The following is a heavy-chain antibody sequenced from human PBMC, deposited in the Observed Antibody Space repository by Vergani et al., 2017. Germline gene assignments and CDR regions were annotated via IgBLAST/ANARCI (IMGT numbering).Heavy chain of an antibody. V-gene: IGHV4-59*01. CDR1: GGSLSGYY. CDR3: ARSIVSRNPPDYFDN. CDR2: VEDSGYF. Sequence: QVQLQESGPGLVRPSETLSLTFTVSGGSLSGYYWNWIRQTPGEGLEWIGYVEDSGYFNYNPSLKTRVSMSSDTSNSQFSLMLSAVTVADTVVYYCARSIVSRNPPDYFDNWGQGTLVTVSS. D-gene: IGHD1-14*01. J-gene: IGHJ4*02.